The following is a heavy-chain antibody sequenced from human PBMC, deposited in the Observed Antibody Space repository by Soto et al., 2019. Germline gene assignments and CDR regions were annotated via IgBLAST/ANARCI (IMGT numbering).Heavy chain of an antibody. Sequence: ASVKVSCKASGYTFTSYDINWVRQATGQGLEWMGWMNPNSGNTGYAQKFQGRVTMTRNTSISTAYMELSSLRSDDTAVYYCARAVDYYDSSGYYHHEYFQHRGQGTLVTGSS. D-gene: IGHD3-22*01. CDR1: GYTFTSYD. CDR3: ARAVDYYDSSGYYHHEYFQH. V-gene: IGHV1-8*01. CDR2: MNPNSGNT. J-gene: IGHJ1*01.